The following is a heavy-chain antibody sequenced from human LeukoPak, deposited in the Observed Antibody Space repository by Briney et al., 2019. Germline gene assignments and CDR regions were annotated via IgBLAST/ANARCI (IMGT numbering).Heavy chain of an antibody. J-gene: IGHJ3*02. V-gene: IGHV3-23*01. CDR1: GFTFSSYA. D-gene: IGHD3-3*01. Sequence: GGSLRLSCAASGFTFSSYATSWVRQAPGKGLEWVSAISGSGGSTYYADSVKGRFTISRDNSKNTLYLQMNSLRAEDTAVYYCAKGRGYDFWSGYYPDAFDIWGQGTMVTVSS. CDR3: AKGRGYDFWSGYYPDAFDI. CDR2: ISGSGGST.